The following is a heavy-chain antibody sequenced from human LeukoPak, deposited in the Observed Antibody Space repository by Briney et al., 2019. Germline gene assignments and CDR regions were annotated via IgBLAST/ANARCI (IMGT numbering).Heavy chain of an antibody. D-gene: IGHD3-10*01. CDR2: IYYSGSST. CDR3: ARTSRHFYGSGTNLTPWPAGMDV. CDR1: GGSMRGFF. V-gene: IGHV4-59*01. J-gene: IGHJ6*02. Sequence: SETQSLTCTVSGGSMRGFFWTWIRQPPGRELEWIGSIYYSGSSTKYNPSLKSRVTISVDTSKSQFSLSLDSATAADTAVYYCARTSRHFYGSGTNLTPWPAGMDVWGQGTTVTVSS.